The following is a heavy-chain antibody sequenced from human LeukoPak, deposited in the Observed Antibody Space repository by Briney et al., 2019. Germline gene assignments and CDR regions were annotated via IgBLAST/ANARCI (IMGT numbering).Heavy chain of an antibody. CDR1: GFTFSSFW. D-gene: IGHD1-1*01. V-gene: IGHV3-7*01. CDR3: SRITTNGYFEY. Sequence: GGSLRLSCSASGFTFSSFWMGWVRQAPGKGLEWVASIRWDDERHHVDSVTGRFSVSRDNAKNSLYLQMNSLRAEDTAVYFCSRITTNGYFEYWGQGALVTVSS. CDR2: IRWDDER. J-gene: IGHJ4*02.